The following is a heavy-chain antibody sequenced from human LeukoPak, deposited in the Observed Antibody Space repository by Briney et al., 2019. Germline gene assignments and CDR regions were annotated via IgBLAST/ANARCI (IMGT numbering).Heavy chain of an antibody. V-gene: IGHV3-20*04. CDR1: GFTFDDYG. D-gene: IGHD3-22*01. Sequence: GGSLRLSCAASGFTFDDYGMSWVRQAPGKGLEWVSGIYWNGGSTGYADSVKGRFTISRDNAKNSLYPQMNSLRAEDTALYYCARDRDSSGYSNDAFDIWGQGTMVTVSS. CDR3: ARDRDSSGYSNDAFDI. J-gene: IGHJ3*02. CDR2: IYWNGGST.